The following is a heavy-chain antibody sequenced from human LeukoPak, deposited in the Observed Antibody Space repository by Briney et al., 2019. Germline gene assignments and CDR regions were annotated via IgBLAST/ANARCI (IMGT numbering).Heavy chain of an antibody. CDR3: ARRTFGGVIAY. CDR1: GGSFNGYY. J-gene: IGHJ4*02. V-gene: IGHV4-34*01. D-gene: IGHD3-16*02. Sequence: SETLSLTCALYGGSFNGYYWRWIRQPPGEGVGWVGEINHSGSTNYSPALKGRGTLSVDTSKNQFSVRLSSVTAADTAVYYCARRTFGGVIAYWGQGTLVTVSS. CDR2: INHSGST.